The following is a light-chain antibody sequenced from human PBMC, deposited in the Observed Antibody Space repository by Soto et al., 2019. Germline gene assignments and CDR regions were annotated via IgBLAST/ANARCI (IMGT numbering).Light chain of an antibody. CDR2: AAS. J-gene: IGKJ4*01. Sequence: DIEMTQSPSSLSSSVGDIFTITCRASQSISTYLNWYQQKPGKAPKLLIYAASSLQGGVPSRFSGSGSGTDFTLTISGLQPEDSATYYCQQTNTFPLTFGGGTKVDI. V-gene: IGKV1-39*01. CDR1: QSISTY. CDR3: QQTNTFPLT.